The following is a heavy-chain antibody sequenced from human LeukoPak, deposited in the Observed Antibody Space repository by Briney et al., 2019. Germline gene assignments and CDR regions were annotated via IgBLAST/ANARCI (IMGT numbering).Heavy chain of an antibody. V-gene: IGHV3-74*01. CDR3: ARTGITGTTDWFDP. CDR2: INSDGSST. CDR1: GFTFRSHW. J-gene: IGHJ5*02. D-gene: IGHD1-7*01. Sequence: GGSLRLSCAASGFTFRSHWMYWVRQAPGKGLVWVSRINSDGSSTSYADSVKGRFTISRDNAKNTLYLQMNSLRAEDTAVYYCARTGITGTTDWFDPWGQGTLVTVSS.